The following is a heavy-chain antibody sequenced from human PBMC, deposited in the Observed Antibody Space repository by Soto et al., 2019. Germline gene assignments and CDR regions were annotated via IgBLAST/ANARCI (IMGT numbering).Heavy chain of an antibody. D-gene: IGHD2-2*01. CDR2: IYYNGVT. CDR3: ARMRSSPSARYYFDY. V-gene: IGHV4-59*13. J-gene: IGHJ4*02. CDR1: GGSIIDYH. Sequence: SETLSLTCTVSGGSIIDYHWNWIRQPPGKGLEWIGYIYYNGVTNYNSSLKSRVTISLDTSQNQFSLELSSVTAADTAIYYCARMRSSPSARYYFDYWGQGTLVTVSS.